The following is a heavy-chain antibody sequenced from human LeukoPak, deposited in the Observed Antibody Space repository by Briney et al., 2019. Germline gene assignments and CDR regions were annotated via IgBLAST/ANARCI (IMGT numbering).Heavy chain of an antibody. CDR2: INPNSGGT. V-gene: IGHV1-2*02. Sequence: GASVKVSCKASGYTFTGYYVHWVRQAPGQGLEWMGWINPNSGGTNYAQKFQGRVTMTRDTSISTAYMELSRLRSDDTAVYYCARNAAAAGTGYYYYGMDVWGQGTTVTVSS. D-gene: IGHD6-13*01. CDR3: ARNAAAAGTGYYYYGMDV. J-gene: IGHJ6*02. CDR1: GYTFTGYY.